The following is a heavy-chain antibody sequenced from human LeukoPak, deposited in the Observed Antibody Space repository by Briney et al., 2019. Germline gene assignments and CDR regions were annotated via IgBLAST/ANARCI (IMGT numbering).Heavy chain of an antibody. V-gene: IGHV1-2*02. D-gene: IGHD3/OR15-3a*01. Sequence: ASVKVSCKASGYRFTAYYLHWVRQAPGQGLEWMGWLNPNTGATNSAPKFQGRLTITGDTYTATVYMELNSLRSDDSAVYYCASEAFCSGTSCSLHRIASWGPGTLVFVSS. CDR1: GYRFTAYY. J-gene: IGHJ4*02. CDR3: ASEAFCSGTSCSLHRIAS. CDR2: LNPNTGAT.